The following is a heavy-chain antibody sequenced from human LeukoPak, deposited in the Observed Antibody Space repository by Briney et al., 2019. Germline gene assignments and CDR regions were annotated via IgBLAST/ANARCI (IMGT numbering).Heavy chain of an antibody. CDR2: IIPIFGTA. CDR1: GGTFSSYA. D-gene: IGHD3-16*02. J-gene: IGHJ4*02. V-gene: IGHV1-69*05. CDR3: ARETHWGSYRYFDY. Sequence: SVKVSCKASGGTFSSYAISWVRQAPGQGLEWMGRIIPIFGTANYAQKFQGRVTITTDESTSTAYMELSSLRSEDTAVYYCARETHWGSYRYFDYWGQGTLVTVSP.